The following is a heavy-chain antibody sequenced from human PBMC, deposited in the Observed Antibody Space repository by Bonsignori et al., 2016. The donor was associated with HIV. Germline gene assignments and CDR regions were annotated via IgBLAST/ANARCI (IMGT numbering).Heavy chain of an antibody. Sequence: QVQLQESGPRLVRPSETLSLTCAVSGYSISSGFYWGRIRQTPQRGLEWIGSIYLGGDTYDNPSLTDRVSMSLDTSKNHFSLALTSVTAADTATYYCARLVHSNYADFWGQGILVTVSS. CDR3: ARLVHSNYADF. V-gene: IGHV4-38-2*01. CDR2: IYLGGDT. D-gene: IGHD4/OR15-4a*01. CDR1: GYSISSGFY. J-gene: IGHJ4*02.